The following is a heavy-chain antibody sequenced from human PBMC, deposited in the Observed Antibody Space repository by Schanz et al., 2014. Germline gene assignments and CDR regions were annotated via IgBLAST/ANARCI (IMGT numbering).Heavy chain of an antibody. D-gene: IGHD3-10*01. CDR3: ARGIITMVRGGDVGAFDI. Sequence: EVQLVESGGGLVQPGESLRLSCAASGFSFSNYWMSWVRQAPGKGLEWVANIKQDGSEKYYVDSVKGRFTISRDNAKNSLYLQMNGLRAEDTAVYYCARGIITMVRGGDVGAFDIWGQGTMVTVSS. V-gene: IGHV3-7*02. CDR2: IKQDGSEK. J-gene: IGHJ3*02. CDR1: GFSFSNYW.